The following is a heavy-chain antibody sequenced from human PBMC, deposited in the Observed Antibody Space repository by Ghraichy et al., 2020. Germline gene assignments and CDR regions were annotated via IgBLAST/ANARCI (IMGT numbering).Heavy chain of an antibody. CDR2: ISSSSSTI. CDR1: GFTFSSYS. Sequence: GGSLRLSCAASGFTFSSYSMNWVRQAPGKGLEWVSYISSSSSTIYYADSVKGRFTISRDNAKNSLYLQMNSLRDEDTAVYYCAREARYGDEYYYYGMDVWGQGTTVTVSS. CDR3: AREARYGDEYYYYGMDV. D-gene: IGHD4-17*01. V-gene: IGHV3-48*02. J-gene: IGHJ6*02.